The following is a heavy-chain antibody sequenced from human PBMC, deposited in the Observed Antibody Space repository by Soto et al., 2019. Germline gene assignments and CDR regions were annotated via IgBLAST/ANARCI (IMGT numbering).Heavy chain of an antibody. J-gene: IGHJ5*02. V-gene: IGHV4-39*01. Sequence: QLQLQESGPGLVKPSETLSLTCTVSGGSISSSTYYWGWIRQPPGKGLEWIGSIYYSGSTYYNPSLKSRVTISVDTAKNQFSLKMSSVTAADTAVYYCARHGDYGDYSTLVRFDPWGQGTLVTVSS. D-gene: IGHD4-17*01. CDR1: GGSISSSTYY. CDR2: IYYSGST. CDR3: ARHGDYGDYSTLVRFDP.